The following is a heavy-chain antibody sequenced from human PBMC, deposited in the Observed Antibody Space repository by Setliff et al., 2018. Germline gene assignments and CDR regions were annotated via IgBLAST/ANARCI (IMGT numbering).Heavy chain of an antibody. Sequence: ASVKVSCKASGYTFRSYAMNWVRQAPGQGLEWMGRINPNTGGTNSAQKFQGRATMTTDTSTRTAYLELRALTSDDTAVYYCATDVNQWDPTYMDVWGEGTTVTVSS. V-gene: IGHV1-18*01. CDR2: INPNTGGT. J-gene: IGHJ6*03. CDR3: ATDVNQWDPTYMDV. D-gene: IGHD1-26*01. CDR1: GYTFRSYA.